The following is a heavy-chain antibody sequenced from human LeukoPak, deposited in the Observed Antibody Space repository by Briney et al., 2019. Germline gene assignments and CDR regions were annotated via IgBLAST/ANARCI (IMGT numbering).Heavy chain of an antibody. CDR3: AQGILRFLAWCFDY. V-gene: IGHV3-30*02. CDR2: IRYDGTNK. D-gene: IGHD3-3*01. CDR1: GFTFSTYG. Sequence: PGGSLRLSCAASGFTFSTYGMHWVRQAPGKGLEWVAFIRYDGTNKYYADSVKGRFTISRDNSKDTLYLQMNSLRAEDTAVYYCAQGILRFLAWCFDYWGQGTLVTVSS. J-gene: IGHJ4*02.